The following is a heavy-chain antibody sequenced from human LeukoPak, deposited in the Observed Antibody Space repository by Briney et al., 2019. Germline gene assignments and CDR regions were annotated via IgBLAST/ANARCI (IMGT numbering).Heavy chain of an antibody. Sequence: PSQTLSLTCTVSGGSISSGGYYWSWLRQHPGTGLEWIGYIYYSGSTYYNPSLKSRVTISVDTSKNQFSLKLSSVTAADTAVYYCARDFRAYGSGSLDAFDIWGQGTMVTVSS. CDR3: ARDFRAYGSGSLDAFDI. J-gene: IGHJ3*02. D-gene: IGHD3-10*01. CDR1: GGSISSGGYY. V-gene: IGHV4-31*03. CDR2: IYYSGST.